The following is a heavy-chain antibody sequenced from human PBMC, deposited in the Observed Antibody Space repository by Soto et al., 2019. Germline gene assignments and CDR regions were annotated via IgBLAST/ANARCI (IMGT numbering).Heavy chain of an antibody. Sequence: PGGSLRLSCAASGFTFSSYGMHWVRQAPGKGLEWVSVIWYDGSNKYYADSVKGRFTISRDNSKNTLYLQMNSLRAEDTAVYYCAKDTQWLDAFDIWGQGTMVTVSS. J-gene: IGHJ3*02. CDR2: IWYDGSNK. CDR1: GFTFSSYG. CDR3: AKDTQWLDAFDI. V-gene: IGHV3-33*06. D-gene: IGHD6-19*01.